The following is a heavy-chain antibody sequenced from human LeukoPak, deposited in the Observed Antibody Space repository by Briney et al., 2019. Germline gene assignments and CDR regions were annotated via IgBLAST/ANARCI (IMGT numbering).Heavy chain of an antibody. D-gene: IGHD3-3*01. CDR3: ARALIRITIFGVVTDYGMDV. J-gene: IGHJ6*02. CDR2: ISSSSSYI. Sequence: GGSLRLSCAASGFTFSSYAMHWVRQAPGKGLEWVSSISSSSSYIYYADSVKGRFTISRDNAKNSLYLQMNSLRAEDTAVYYCARALIRITIFGVVTDYGMDVWGQGTTVTVSS. V-gene: IGHV3-21*01. CDR1: GFTFSSYA.